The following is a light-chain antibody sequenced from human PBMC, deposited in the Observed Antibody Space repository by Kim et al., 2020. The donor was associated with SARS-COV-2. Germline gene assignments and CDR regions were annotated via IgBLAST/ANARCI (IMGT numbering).Light chain of an antibody. J-gene: IGLJ3*02. V-gene: IGLV3-1*01. CDR2: EDN. CDR3: QTWDRSSQWV. CDR1: ELGYKY. Sequence: VSPGQTAPITDSGDELGYKYACWYQQKAGQSPVLGIYEDNKRPSGIPERFSGSNSGSTATLTISGTQAMDEADYYCQTWDRSSQWVFGGGTQLTVL.